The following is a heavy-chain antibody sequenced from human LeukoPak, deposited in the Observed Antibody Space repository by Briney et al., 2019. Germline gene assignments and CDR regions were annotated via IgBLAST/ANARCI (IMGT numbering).Heavy chain of an antibody. CDR3: ARQTGGSGWINWFDP. V-gene: IGHV1-18*01. D-gene: IGHD6-19*01. CDR2: ISAYNGNT. Sequence: PSVKVSCKASGYTFTSCGISWVRQAPGQGLEWMGWISAYNGNTNYAQKLQGRVTMTTDTSTSTAYMELRSLRSDDTAVYYCARQTGGSGWINWFDPWGQGTLVTVSS. CDR1: GYTFTSCG. J-gene: IGHJ5*02.